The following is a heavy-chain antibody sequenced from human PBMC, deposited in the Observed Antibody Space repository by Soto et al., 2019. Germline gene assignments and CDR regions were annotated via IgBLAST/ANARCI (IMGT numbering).Heavy chain of an antibody. V-gene: IGHV4-31*03. Sequence: SETLSLTCTVSGGSISSGGYYWSWIRQHPGKGLEWIVYIYYSGSTYYNPSLKRRVTISVDTSKNQFSLKLSSVTAADTAVYYCERANVNYDYWGCYTPAASSGMYGMDVWGQGTTVTVSS. D-gene: IGHD3-3*01. J-gene: IGHJ6*02. CDR1: GGSISSGGYY. CDR2: IYYSGST. CDR3: ERANVNYDYWGCYTPAASSGMYGMDV.